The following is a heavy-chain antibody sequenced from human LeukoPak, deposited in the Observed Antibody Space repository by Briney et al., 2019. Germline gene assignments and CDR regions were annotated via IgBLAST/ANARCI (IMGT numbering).Heavy chain of an antibody. CDR3: ARDHSGWFDY. CDR1: GFTFNNYA. V-gene: IGHV3-23*01. CDR2: ISGSGGST. D-gene: IGHD6-19*01. Sequence: GGSLRLSCSASGFTFNNYAMIWVRQAPGKGLEWVSGISGSGGSTYYADSVKGRFTISRDNAKNSLYLQMNSLRAEDTAVYYCARDHSGWFDYWGQGTLVTVSS. J-gene: IGHJ4*02.